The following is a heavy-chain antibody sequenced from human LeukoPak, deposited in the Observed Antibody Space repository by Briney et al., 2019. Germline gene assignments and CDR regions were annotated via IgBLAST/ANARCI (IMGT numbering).Heavy chain of an antibody. CDR2: MYYSGSST. V-gene: IGHV4-59*08. J-gene: IGHJ6*02. CDR1: GGSINSDY. D-gene: IGHD1-26*01. Sequence: SETLSLNCTVSGGSINSDYWSWVRQPLGKGLEWIGYMYYSGSSTNYNPSLKSRVTISVDRSKNQFSLKLSSVTAADTAVYYCARQGHKLTLVDYYGMDVWGQGTTVTVSS. CDR3: ARQGHKLTLVDYYGMDV.